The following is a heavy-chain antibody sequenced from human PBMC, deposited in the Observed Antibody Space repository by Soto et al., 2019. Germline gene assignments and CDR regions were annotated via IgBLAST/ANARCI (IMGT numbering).Heavy chain of an antibody. J-gene: IGHJ6*03. V-gene: IGHV4-31*03. CDR1: GGSISSGGYY. D-gene: IGHD2-8*01. CDR3: ARSKRYCTNGVCYNRYYYYYYMDV. Sequence: PSETLSLTCTVSGGSISSGGYYWSWIRQHPGKGLEWIGYIYYSGSTYYNPSLKSRVTISVDTSKNQFSLKLSSVTAADTAVYYCARSKRYCTNGVCYNRYYYYYYMDVWGKGTTVTVS. CDR2: IYYSGST.